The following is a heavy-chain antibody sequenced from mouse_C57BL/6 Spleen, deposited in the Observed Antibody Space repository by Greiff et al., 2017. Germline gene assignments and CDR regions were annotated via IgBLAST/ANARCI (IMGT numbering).Heavy chain of an antibody. CDR3: ARRIYYDYDGGYAMDY. Sequence: VQLQQSGAELVKPGASVKLSCKASGYTFTEYTIHWVKQRSGQGLEWIGWFYPGSGSIKYNEKFKDKATLTADKSSSTVYMELSRLTSEASAVXLCARRIYYDYDGGYAMDYWGQGTSVTVSS. D-gene: IGHD2-4*01. J-gene: IGHJ4*01. CDR1: GYTFTEYT. V-gene: IGHV1-62-2*01. CDR2: FYPGSGSI.